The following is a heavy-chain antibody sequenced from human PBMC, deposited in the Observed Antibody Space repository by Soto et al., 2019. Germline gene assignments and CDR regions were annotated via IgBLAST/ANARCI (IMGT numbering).Heavy chain of an antibody. CDR3: ARGGDCSSTSCYSPNYYYGLDV. Sequence: QVQLVQSGAEVKKPGASVKVSCKASGYNFPSFIISWVRQTPGQGLEWLGWISSYNGYTKYAEKFQGRVTMTAHTSTSTAYMELRSLRSDDTAVYYCARGGDCSSTSCYSPNYYYGLDVWGQGPTVTVS. D-gene: IGHD2-2*01. CDR1: GYNFPSFI. J-gene: IGHJ6*02. V-gene: IGHV1-18*01. CDR2: ISSYNGYT.